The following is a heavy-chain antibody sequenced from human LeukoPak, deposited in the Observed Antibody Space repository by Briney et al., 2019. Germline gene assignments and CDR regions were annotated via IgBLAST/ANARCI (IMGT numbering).Heavy chain of an antibody. CDR3: ARRMRSDYGNWFDT. D-gene: IGHD4-17*01. Sequence: SQTLSLPRAISSGSLRPLYWHWVPQPPGKGLEWIGNIYYSGSTNYNPSLKSRVTISTDTSKNQYSLRLTSVTAADTAVYYCARRMRSDYGNWFDTWGQGSLVTVSS. CDR2: IYYSGST. J-gene: IGHJ5*02. CDR1: SGSLRPLY. V-gene: IGHV4-59*08.